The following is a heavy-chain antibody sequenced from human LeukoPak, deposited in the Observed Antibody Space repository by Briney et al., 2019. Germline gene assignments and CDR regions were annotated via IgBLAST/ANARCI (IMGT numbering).Heavy chain of an antibody. D-gene: IGHD3-10*01. Sequence: SETLTLTCTVSGGSISSYYWSWIRQPAGKGLEWIGRIYTSGSTNYNPSLKSRVTMSVDTSKNQISLKLSSVTAADTAVYYCARDGDRGVFDYWGQGTLVTVSS. CDR2: IYTSGST. V-gene: IGHV4-4*07. J-gene: IGHJ4*02. CDR1: GGSISSYY. CDR3: ARDGDRGVFDY.